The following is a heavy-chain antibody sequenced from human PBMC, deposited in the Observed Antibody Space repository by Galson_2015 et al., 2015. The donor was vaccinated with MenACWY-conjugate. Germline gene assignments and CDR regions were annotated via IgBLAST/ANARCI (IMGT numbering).Heavy chain of an antibody. CDR2: IHPRDSDT. J-gene: IGHJ4*02. Sequence: SGAAVKKPGESLRISRTGSGYFFRSYWIGWVRQMPGKGLEWMGSIHPRDSDTRYSPSLQGQVAISADKSISTAYLQWSSLKASDSAMYYCARRGTTVTSEYWGQGTSVTVSS. CDR1: GYFFRSYW. V-gene: IGHV5-51*01. CDR3: ARRGTTVTSEY. D-gene: IGHD4-17*01.